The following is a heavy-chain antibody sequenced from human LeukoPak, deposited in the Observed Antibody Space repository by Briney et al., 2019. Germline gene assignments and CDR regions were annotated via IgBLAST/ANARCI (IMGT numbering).Heavy chain of an antibody. CDR3: ATPGTASGYGTYFDY. Sequence: GASLRLSCAASGFTFSNYAMSWVRQAPGKGLEWVSAITGSGGNTYYADSVKGRFTISRDNSKNTVFLQMNSLKIEDTAVYYCATPGTASGYGTYFDYWGQGTLVTVSS. D-gene: IGHD5-12*01. J-gene: IGHJ4*02. V-gene: IGHV3-23*01. CDR2: ITGSGGNT. CDR1: GFTFSNYA.